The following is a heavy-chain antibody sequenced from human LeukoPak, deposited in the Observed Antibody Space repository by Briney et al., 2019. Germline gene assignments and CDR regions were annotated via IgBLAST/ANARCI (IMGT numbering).Heavy chain of an antibody. CDR3: ATSPRWETIPVY. Sequence: ASVKVSCKVSGYTLTELSMHWVRQAPGKGLEWMGGFDPEDGETIYAQKFQGRVTMTEDTSTDTAYMELSSLRSEDTAVYYCATSPRWETIPVYWGQGTLVTASS. CDR1: GYTLTELS. J-gene: IGHJ4*02. D-gene: IGHD1-26*01. CDR2: FDPEDGET. V-gene: IGHV1-24*01.